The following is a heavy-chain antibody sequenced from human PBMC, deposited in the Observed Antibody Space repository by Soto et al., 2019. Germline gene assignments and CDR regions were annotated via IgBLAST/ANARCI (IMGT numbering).Heavy chain of an antibody. CDR3: ARQNSCWSYYFAF. V-gene: IGHV3-30-3*01. CDR2: ISSDGSTK. D-gene: IGHD6-19*01. Sequence: QVQLVESGGGVVQPGRSLRLSCAASGFTFSDYVMHWVRQAPGKGLEWVAVISSDGSTKYYTDSMKGRFTISRDNSKDTLYLQMNNLRAGDTAVYYCARQNSCWSYYFAFWGQGTLVTVSS. J-gene: IGHJ4*02. CDR1: GFTFSDYV.